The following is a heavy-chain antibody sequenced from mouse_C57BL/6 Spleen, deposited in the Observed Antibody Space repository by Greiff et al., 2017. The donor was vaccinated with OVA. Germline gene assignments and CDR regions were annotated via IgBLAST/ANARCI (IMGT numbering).Heavy chain of an antibody. V-gene: IGHV1-55*01. J-gene: IGHJ1*03. Sequence: QVQLQQPGAELVKPGASVKMSCKASGYTFTSYWITWVKQRPGQGLEWIGDIYPGSGSTNYNEKFKSKATLTVDTSSSTAYMQLSSLTSEDSAVYDCARTPFYYGSSDWYFDVWGTGTTVTVSS. CDR3: ARTPFYYGSSDWYFDV. CDR2: IYPGSGST. CDR1: GYTFTSYW. D-gene: IGHD1-1*01.